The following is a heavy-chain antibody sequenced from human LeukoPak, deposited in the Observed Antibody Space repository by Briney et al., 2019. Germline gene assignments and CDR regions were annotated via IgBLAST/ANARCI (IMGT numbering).Heavy chain of an antibody. CDR2: ISSSSSYI. J-gene: IGHJ4*02. V-gene: IGHV3-21*01. Sequence: GGSLRLSCAASGFTFSSYSMNWVRQAPGKGLEWVSSISSSSSYIYHADSVKGRFTISRGNAKNSLYLQMNSLRAEDTAVYYCAGIAAAQDDYWGQGTLVTVSS. CDR3: AGIAAAQDDY. D-gene: IGHD6-13*01. CDR1: GFTFSSYS.